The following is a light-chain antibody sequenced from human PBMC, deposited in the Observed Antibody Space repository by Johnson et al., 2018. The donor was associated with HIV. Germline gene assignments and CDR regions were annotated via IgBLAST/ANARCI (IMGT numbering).Light chain of an antibody. Sequence: QLVLTQPPSVSAAPGQKVTISCSGSSSNIGNNYVSWYQQLPGTAPKLLIYDNNKRPSGIPDRFSGSKSGTSATLGITGLQTGDEADYYCGTWDSSLSAGYYVFGTGTKVTVL. CDR3: GTWDSSLSAGYYV. V-gene: IGLV1-51*01. CDR1: SSNIGNNY. J-gene: IGLJ1*01. CDR2: DNN.